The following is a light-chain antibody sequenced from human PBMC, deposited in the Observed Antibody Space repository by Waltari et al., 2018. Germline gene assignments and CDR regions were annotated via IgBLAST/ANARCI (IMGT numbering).Light chain of an antibody. Sequence: QSALTQPASVSGSPGQSITISCTGTSNDIGAYHYVSWYQQVSGRAPKLIIYDVTLRPSGVSDRFSGSKSGATASLTLSGLQPEDEAVYYCSSYSGGRSVVFGGGTTLTVL. CDR1: SNDIGAYHY. J-gene: IGLJ2*01. CDR2: DVT. CDR3: SSYSGGRSVV. V-gene: IGLV2-14*03.